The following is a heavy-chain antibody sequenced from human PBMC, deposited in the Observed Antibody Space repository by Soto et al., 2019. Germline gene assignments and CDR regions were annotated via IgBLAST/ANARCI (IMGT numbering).Heavy chain of an antibody. J-gene: IGHJ4*02. Sequence: SPTLSLTCAISGDSLSSNSAAWNWIRQSPSRGLEWLGRTYYRSKWYNDYAVSVKSRITINPDTSKNQFSLQLNSVTPEDTAVYYCARERPVAWELASEFDYWGQGTLVPVS. CDR3: ARERPVAWELASEFDY. CDR2: TYYRSKWYN. D-gene: IGHD1-26*01. V-gene: IGHV6-1*01. CDR1: GDSLSSNSAA.